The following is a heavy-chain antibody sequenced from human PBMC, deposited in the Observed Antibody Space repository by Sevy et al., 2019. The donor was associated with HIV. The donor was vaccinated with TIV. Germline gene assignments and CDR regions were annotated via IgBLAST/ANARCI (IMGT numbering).Heavy chain of an antibody. V-gene: IGHV3-30*09. CDR2: ISYDGRNK. CDR1: GFTFSSYA. J-gene: IGHJ4*02. Sequence: GGSLRLSCSASGFTFSSYALLWVRQAPGKGLEWVSLISYDGRNKYYSDSVKGRFAISRDESKTTLFLQVEILRTEDTAIYYCASVGVSYCTDDCYHRFDYWGRGTLVTVSS. CDR3: ASVGVSYCTDDCYHRFDY. D-gene: IGHD2-21*02.